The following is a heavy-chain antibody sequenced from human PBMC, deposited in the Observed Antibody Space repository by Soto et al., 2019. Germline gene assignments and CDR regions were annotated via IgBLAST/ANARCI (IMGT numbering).Heavy chain of an antibody. Sequence: EVQLLESGGGVVQPGGSLRLSCAASGFTFSSYAMSWVRQAPGKGLEWVSAISGSGGSTYYADSVQGRFTISRDNSKNSLYLQMNTLRAEDRAVYYCAKPPGGYAHFDYWVQGTLVTVSS. D-gene: IGHD3-16*01. CDR2: ISGSGGST. CDR1: GFTFSSYA. J-gene: IGHJ4*02. CDR3: AKPPGGYAHFDY. V-gene: IGHV3-23*01.